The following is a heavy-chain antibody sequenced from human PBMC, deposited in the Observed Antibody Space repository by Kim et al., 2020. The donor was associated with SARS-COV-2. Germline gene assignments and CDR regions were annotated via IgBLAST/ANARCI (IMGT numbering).Heavy chain of an antibody. CDR2: KT. Sequence: KTKKSKKFQGRVTITRDTSANTAYMDLRSLTSEDTAVYYCARDMNPTVYDYWGQGTLVTVSS. CDR3: ARDMNPTVYDY. J-gene: IGHJ4*02. D-gene: IGHD4-4*01. V-gene: IGHV1-3*01.